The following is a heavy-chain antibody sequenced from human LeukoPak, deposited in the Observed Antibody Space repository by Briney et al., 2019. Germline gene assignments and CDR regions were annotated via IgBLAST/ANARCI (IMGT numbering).Heavy chain of an antibody. D-gene: IGHD6-13*01. CDR2: INSSGNT. CDR1: GFTFSRYA. V-gene: IGHV3-23*01. Sequence: GGSLRLSCAASGFTFSRYAMTWVRQTPGKGLDWVSSINSSGNTYYADSVKGRFTISRDNSKNMLYLQMRSLRAEDTGVYDCVKGRISEDGLDFWGQGTLVTASS. J-gene: IGHJ4*02. CDR3: VKGRISEDGLDF.